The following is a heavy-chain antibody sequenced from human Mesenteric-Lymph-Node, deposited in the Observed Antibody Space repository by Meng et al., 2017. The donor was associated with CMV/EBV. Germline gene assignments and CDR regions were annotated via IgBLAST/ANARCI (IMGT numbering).Heavy chain of an antibody. CDR2: IRHDGNK. J-gene: IGHJ4*02. V-gene: IGHV3-30*02. Sequence: GGSLRLSCAASEFTFINHGMHWVRQAPGKGLEWVAFIRHDGNKYYADSVKGRFTISRDNSKDTLYLQMNSLRTEDTAVYYCASSKYSGSYFEFWGQGTLVTVSS. CDR1: EFTFINHG. D-gene: IGHD1-26*01. CDR3: ASSKYSGSYFEF.